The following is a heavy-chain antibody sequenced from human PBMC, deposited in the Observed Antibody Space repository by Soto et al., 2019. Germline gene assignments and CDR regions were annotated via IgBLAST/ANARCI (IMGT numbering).Heavy chain of an antibody. D-gene: IGHD5-12*01. J-gene: IGHJ4*02. Sequence: QVQLVESGGGVVQPARSLRLSCAASGFTFSSYGMHWVRQAPGKGLEWVAVISYGGSNKYYADSVKGRFTISRDNSKNALYLQMNSLRAEDTAVYYCAKVRCGYDHSPTLGYWGQGTLVTVSS. V-gene: IGHV3-30*18. CDR1: GFTFSSYG. CDR3: AKVRCGYDHSPTLGY. CDR2: ISYGGSNK.